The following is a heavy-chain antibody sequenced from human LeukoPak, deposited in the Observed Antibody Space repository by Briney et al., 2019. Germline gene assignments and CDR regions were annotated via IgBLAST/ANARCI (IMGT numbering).Heavy chain of an antibody. D-gene: IGHD3-22*01. CDR3: ARGAYYDSSVIKLDI. CDR1: GFAFRSYA. CDR2: ISYDGSNE. Sequence: PGGSLRLSCAASGFAFRSYAMHWVRQAPGKGLEWVAVISYDGSNEYYAVSVKGRFTISRDNSKNTLYLQMNSLRAEDTAVYYCARGAYYDSSVIKLDIWGQGTMVTVSS. J-gene: IGHJ3*02. V-gene: IGHV3-30*04.